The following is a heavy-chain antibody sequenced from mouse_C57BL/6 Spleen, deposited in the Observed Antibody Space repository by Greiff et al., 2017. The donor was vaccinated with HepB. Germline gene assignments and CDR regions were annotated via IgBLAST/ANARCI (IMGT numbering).Heavy chain of an antibody. J-gene: IGHJ4*01. CDR3: ARNPHYYGSSYEAMDY. CDR1: GFSLTSYG. D-gene: IGHD1-1*01. CDR2: IWSGGST. Sequence: QVQLKQSGPGLVQPSQSLSITCTVSGFSLTSYGVHWVRQSPGKGLEWLGVIWSGGSTDYNAAFISRLSISKDNSKSQVFFKMNSLQADDTAIYYCARNPHYYGSSYEAMDYWGQGTSVTVSS. V-gene: IGHV2-2*01.